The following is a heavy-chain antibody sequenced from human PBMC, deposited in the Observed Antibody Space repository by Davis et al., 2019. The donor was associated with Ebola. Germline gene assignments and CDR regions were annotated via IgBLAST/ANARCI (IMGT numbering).Heavy chain of an antibody. V-gene: IGHV4-34*01. Sequence: MPGGSLRLSCAVYGGSFSGYYWSWIRQPPGKGLEWIGEINHSGSINYNPSLKSRVTISVDTSKNQFSLKLSAVTAADTAVYYCARDRYYSDSGGYYYGGFDYWGQGTLVTVSS. CDR1: GGSFSGYY. D-gene: IGHD3-22*01. CDR3: ARDRYYSDSGGYYYGGFDY. CDR2: INHSGSI. J-gene: IGHJ4*02.